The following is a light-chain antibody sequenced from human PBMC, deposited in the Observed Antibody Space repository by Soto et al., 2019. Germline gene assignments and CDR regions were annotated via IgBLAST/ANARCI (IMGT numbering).Light chain of an antibody. V-gene: IGKV3-20*01. CDR3: QQYGRSPRT. Sequence: EVVLTQSQGTLSLSPGERATLSCRASQSVSSSYLAWYQQKPGQAPRLRIYGASSRATDIPDRFSGRGSGTDFPLTISRLQPEDIAVYYCQQYGRSPRTFGQGTKVEIK. CDR1: QSVSSSY. CDR2: GAS. J-gene: IGKJ1*01.